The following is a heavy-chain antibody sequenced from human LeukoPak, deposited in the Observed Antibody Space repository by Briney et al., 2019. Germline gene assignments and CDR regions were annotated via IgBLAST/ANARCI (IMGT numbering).Heavy chain of an antibody. D-gene: IGHD2-2*01. CDR1: GFTVSSNY. CDR2: IYSGGTT. CDR3: ARGSLSTNCLDY. V-gene: IGHV3-66*01. J-gene: IGHJ4*02. Sequence: GGSLRLSCAASGFTVSSNYMSWVRQAPGKGLEWVSVIYSGGTTYYADSVKGRFTISRDNSKNTLSLQMNSLRAEDTAVYYCARGSLSTNCLDYWGQGTLVTVSS.